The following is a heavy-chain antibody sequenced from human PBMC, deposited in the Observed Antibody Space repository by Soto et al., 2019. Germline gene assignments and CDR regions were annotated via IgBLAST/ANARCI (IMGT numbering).Heavy chain of an antibody. Sequence: ASVKVSCKASGYTFTSYGISWVRQAPGQGLEWMGWISAYYGTANYAQKFQGRVTITTDESTSTAYMELSSLRSEDTAVYYCASPSYYYDSSGYFGYWGQGTLVTVSS. CDR3: ASPSYYYDSSGYFGY. V-gene: IGHV1-18*01. D-gene: IGHD3-22*01. J-gene: IGHJ4*02. CDR1: GYTFTSYG. CDR2: ISAYYGTA.